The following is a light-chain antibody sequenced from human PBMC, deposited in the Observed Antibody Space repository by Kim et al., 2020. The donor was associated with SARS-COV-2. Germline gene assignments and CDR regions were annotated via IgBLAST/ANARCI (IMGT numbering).Light chain of an antibody. V-gene: IGKV3-15*01. CDR2: DAS. Sequence: SPGERATLACRASQSVSSSLAWYQQKPGQPPRLLIYDASTRATGIPPRFSGSGSGTDFTLTISSLQSEDCAVYYCQQYNNWPRWTFGQGTKVDIK. CDR3: QQYNNWPRWT. J-gene: IGKJ1*01. CDR1: QSVSSS.